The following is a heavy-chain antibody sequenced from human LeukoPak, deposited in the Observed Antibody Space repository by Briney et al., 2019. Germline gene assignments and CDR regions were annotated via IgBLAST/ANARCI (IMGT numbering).Heavy chain of an antibody. V-gene: IGHV3-66*01. Sequence: GSLTLSCRASGFSVHSVFMNWVRPPPRKGLEWVSFIMSGGHIDYTDSVKGRFIISRDNSKNTMYLQMNSLRAEDTAVYYCAKKHYYDSSGYYPGAFDIWGQGTMVTVSS. CDR3: AKKHYYDSSGYYPGAFDI. J-gene: IGHJ3*02. CDR1: GFSVHSVF. D-gene: IGHD3-22*01. CDR2: IMSGGHI.